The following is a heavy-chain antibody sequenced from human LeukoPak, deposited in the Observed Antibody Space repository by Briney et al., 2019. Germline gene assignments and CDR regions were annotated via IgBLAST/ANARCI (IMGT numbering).Heavy chain of an antibody. CDR3: ARRRPNNQSKYPHYNAFDI. D-gene: IGHD1-14*01. V-gene: IGHV1-8*02. J-gene: IGHJ3*02. Sequence: GASVKVSCKASGGTFSSYAINWVRQATGQGLEWMGWMNPNSGNTGYAQKFQGRVTMTRNTSISTAYMELSSLRSEDTAVYYCARRRPNNQSKYPHYNAFDIWGQGTMVTVSS. CDR2: MNPNSGNT. CDR1: GGTFSSYA.